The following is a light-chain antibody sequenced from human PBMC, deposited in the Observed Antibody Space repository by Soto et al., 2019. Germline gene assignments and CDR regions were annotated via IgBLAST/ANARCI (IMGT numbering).Light chain of an antibody. J-gene: IGKJ4*01. CDR1: QSVSSSY. CDR2: GAS. Sequence: EIVLTQSPGTLSLSPGERATLSCRASQSVSSSYLAWYQQKPGQAPRLLIYGASSRATGITDRFSGSGSGTDFTLPISSLEPEDVAVYYCQQYDSSPLTFGGGTKVEIK. CDR3: QQYDSSPLT. V-gene: IGKV3-20*01.